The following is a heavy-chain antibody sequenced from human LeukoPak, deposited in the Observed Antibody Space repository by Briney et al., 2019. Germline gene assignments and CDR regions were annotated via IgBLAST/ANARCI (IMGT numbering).Heavy chain of an antibody. D-gene: IGHD2-21*01. CDR2: IWYDGSNK. CDR1: GFTFSSYG. CDR3: ARDCGFFYGMDV. V-gene: IGHV3-33*01. Sequence: GGSLSLSCAAYGFTFSSYGMHWIRQAPGKGLEWVAVIWYDGSNKYYADSVKGRFIISRDTSNNSLYLQMNSLSAEDTAVYYCARDCGFFYGMDVLGQGTTVTVSS. J-gene: IGHJ6*02.